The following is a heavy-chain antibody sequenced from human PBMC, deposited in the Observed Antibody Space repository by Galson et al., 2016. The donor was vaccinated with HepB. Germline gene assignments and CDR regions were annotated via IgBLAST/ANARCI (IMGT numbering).Heavy chain of an antibody. CDR1: GFTFSSYW. J-gene: IGHJ4*02. V-gene: IGHV3-74*01. D-gene: IGHD6-19*01. CDR2: INSDGSST. CDR3: AREGGQWLERFDY. Sequence: SLRLSCAASGFTFSSYWMHWVCQAPGKGLVWVSRINSDGSSTIYADSVKGRFTISRDNAKNTLYLQMNSLRAEDTAVYYCAREGGQWLERFDYWGQGTRVTVSS.